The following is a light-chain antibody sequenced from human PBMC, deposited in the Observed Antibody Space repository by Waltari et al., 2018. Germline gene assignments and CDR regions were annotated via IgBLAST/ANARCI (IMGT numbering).Light chain of an antibody. CDR3: CSYAGRYTWV. CDR1: SSEVGGYNY. V-gene: IGLV2-11*01. J-gene: IGLJ3*02. CDR2: DVS. Sequence: QSALTQPRSVSGSPGPSVTISCTGTSSEVGGYNYVSWFQQHPGKAPKLMIHDVSKRPSGVPDRFSGSKSGNTASLTISGLQADDETDYYCCSYAGRYTWVFGGGTKLTVL.